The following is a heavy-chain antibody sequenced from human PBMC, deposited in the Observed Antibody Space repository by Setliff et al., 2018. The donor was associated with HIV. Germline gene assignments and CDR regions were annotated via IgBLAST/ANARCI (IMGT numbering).Heavy chain of an antibody. CDR2: IIPIFRTA. D-gene: IGHD4-17*01. CDR1: GGTFSVFA. V-gene: IGHV1-69*13. CDR3: ARGSLLAAGTFYYLDH. J-gene: IGHJ4*02. Sequence: SVKVSCKASGGTFSVFAINWVRQAPGQGLEWMGEIIPIFRTAHYAQRFQGRVTITADHSTSTAYVEMSSLSPEDTAIYYCARGSLLAAGTFYYLDHWGLGTLVTVSS.